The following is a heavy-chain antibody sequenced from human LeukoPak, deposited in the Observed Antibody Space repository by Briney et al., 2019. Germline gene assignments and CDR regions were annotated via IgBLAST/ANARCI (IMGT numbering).Heavy chain of an antibody. D-gene: IGHD3-16*01. V-gene: IGHV1-46*01. Sequence: ASVKVSCKASGYTFTSYYMHWVRQAPGQGLEWMGIINPSGGSTSYAQKFQGRVTMTRDMSTSTVYMELSSLRSEDTAVYYCARALSFTLRAFGIWGQGTMVTVSS. J-gene: IGHJ3*02. CDR1: GYTFTSYY. CDR3: ARALSFTLRAFGI. CDR2: INPSGGST.